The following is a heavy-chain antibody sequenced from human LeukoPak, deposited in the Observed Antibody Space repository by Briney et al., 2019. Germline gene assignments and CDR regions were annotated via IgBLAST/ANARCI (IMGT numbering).Heavy chain of an antibody. V-gene: IGHV3-23*01. CDR2: ISVSGAT. J-gene: IGHJ3*02. CDR1: DFTFRTYP. CDR3: AKDSRWPSDAFDI. Sequence: GGSLRLSCIASDFTFRTYPMSWIRQAPGKGLEWVSAISVSGATFYADSVKGRFTISRDNSRNTLYLQMSSLRAEDTALYYCAKDSRWPSDAFDIWGQGTLVTVSS. D-gene: IGHD6-13*01.